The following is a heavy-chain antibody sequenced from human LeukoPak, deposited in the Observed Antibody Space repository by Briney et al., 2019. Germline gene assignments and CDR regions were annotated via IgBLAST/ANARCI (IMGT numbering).Heavy chain of an antibody. CDR1: GGSISSGDHY. CDR2: IYYRGST. V-gene: IGHV4-30-4*08. D-gene: IGHD2-2*02. J-gene: IGHJ3*02. CDR3: ARYIVEVPAAIPAMRHAFDI. Sequence: PSQTLSLTCTVSGGSISSGDHYWSWIRQPPGKGLEWIGYIYYRGSTYYNPSLKSRVTIAADTSKNQFFLKLSSVTAADTAVYYCARYIVEVPAAIPAMRHAFDIWGQGTMVTVSS.